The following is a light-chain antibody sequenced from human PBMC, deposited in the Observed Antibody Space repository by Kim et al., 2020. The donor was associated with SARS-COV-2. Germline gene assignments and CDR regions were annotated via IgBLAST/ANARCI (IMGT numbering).Light chain of an antibody. CDR3: HQYGTSLWT. V-gene: IGKV3-20*01. CDR1: QTVSSSY. Sequence: LAPGERATRPCRASQTVSSSYLAWYQQKPGQAPRLLIYGASRATGIPDRFSGSGSGTHFTLTISRLEPEDFAVYYCHQYGTSLWTFGQGTKVDIK. CDR2: GA. J-gene: IGKJ1*01.